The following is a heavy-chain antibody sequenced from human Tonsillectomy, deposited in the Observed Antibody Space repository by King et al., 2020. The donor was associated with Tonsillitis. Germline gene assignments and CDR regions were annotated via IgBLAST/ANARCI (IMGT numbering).Heavy chain of an antibody. V-gene: IGHV4-4*02. CDR3: SKRPAAVSQYYHMDV. D-gene: IGHD2-2*01. J-gene: IGHJ6*03. CDR1: GGSISSRNW. CDR2: IYQSGTT. Sequence: QLQESGPGLLKPSGTLSLTCAVSGGSISSRNWWGWVRQPPGKGLEGIGEIYQSGTTHYNPSLKSRGTISVDKSKNQFSLNLTSVTAADTAVYYCSKRPAAVSQYYHMDVWGKGTTVTVSS.